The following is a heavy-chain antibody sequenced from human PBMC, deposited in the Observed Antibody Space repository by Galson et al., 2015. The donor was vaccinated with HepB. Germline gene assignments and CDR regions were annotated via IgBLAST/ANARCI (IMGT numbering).Heavy chain of an antibody. CDR1: GFTFSSYS. J-gene: IGHJ4*02. D-gene: IGHD1-14*01. CDR3: ARDHAPEGDFDY. CDR2: ISSSSSYI. Sequence: LRLSCAASGFTFSSYSMNWVRQAPGKGLEWVSSISSSSSYIYYADSVKGRFTISRDNAKNSLYLQMNSLRAEDTAVYYCARDHAPEGDFDYWGQGTLVTVSS. V-gene: IGHV3-21*01.